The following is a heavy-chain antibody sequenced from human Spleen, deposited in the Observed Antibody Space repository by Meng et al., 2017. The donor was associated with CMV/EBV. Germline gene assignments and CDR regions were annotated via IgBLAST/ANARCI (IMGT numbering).Heavy chain of an antibody. D-gene: IGHD3-3*01. CDR2: VSYDGTSK. V-gene: IGHV3-30*04. J-gene: IGHJ6*01. CDR1: GFTFSSYA. CDR3: VPHDFPMDV. Sequence: GGSLRLSCAASGFTFSSYAMHWVRQAPGKGLEWVALVSYDGTSKYYADSVKGRFTISRDNSKNTLHLQMNSLRVEDTAVYYCVPHDFPMDVWGQGTTVTVSS.